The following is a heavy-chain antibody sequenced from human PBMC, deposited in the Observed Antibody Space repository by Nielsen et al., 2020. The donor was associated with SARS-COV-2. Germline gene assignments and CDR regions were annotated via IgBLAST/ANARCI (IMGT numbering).Heavy chain of an antibody. V-gene: IGHV3-48*02. Sequence: GESLKISCVASGFTFSSYSMNWVRQAPGKGLEWVSYISSSSSTIYYADSVKGRFTISRDNAKNSLYLQMNSLRDEDTAVYYCARDMGGYSYGPGFDPWGQGTLVTVSS. CDR2: ISSSSSTI. D-gene: IGHD5-18*01. CDR1: GFTFSSYS. CDR3: ARDMGGYSYGPGFDP. J-gene: IGHJ5*02.